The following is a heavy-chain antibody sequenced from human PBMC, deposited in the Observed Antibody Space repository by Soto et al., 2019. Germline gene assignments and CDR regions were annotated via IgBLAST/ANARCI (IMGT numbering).Heavy chain of an antibody. CDR3: ALRPYYYDSSGYYYYY. D-gene: IGHD3-22*01. CDR1: GGTFSSYA. CDR2: IIPIFGTA. Sequence: QVQLVQSGAEVKKPGSSVKVSCKASGGTFSSYAISWVRQAPGQGLEWMGGIIPIFGTANYAQKFQGRVTITAYKSTSTAYMELSSLRAEDTAVYYCALRPYYYDSSGYYYYYWGQGTLVTVSS. V-gene: IGHV1-69*06. J-gene: IGHJ4*02.